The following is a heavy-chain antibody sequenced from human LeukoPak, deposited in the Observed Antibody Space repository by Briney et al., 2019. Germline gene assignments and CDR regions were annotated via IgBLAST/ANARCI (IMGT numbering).Heavy chain of an antibody. V-gene: IGHV4-38-2*02. D-gene: IGHD3-10*01. CDR3: ARARGVPFDY. J-gene: IGHJ4*02. CDR2: IYYTGST. CDR1: GSSISSGYY. Sequence: PSETLSLTCTVSGSSISSGYYWGWIRQPPGKGLEWIGSIYYTGSTYYNPSLKSRVTISVDTSKNQFSLKLSSVTAADTAVYYCARARGVPFDYWGQGTLVTVSS.